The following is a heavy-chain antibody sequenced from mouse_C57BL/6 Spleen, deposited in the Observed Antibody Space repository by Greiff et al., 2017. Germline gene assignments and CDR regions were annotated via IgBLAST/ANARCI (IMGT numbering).Heavy chain of an antibody. CDR3: VRGDYYYGSSWFAY. V-gene: IGHV10-3*01. CDR2: IRSKSSNYAT. Sequence: EVQVVESGGGLVQPKGSLKLSCAASGFTFNTYAMHWVRQAPGKGLEWVARIRSKSSNYATYYADSVKDRFTISRDDSQSMLYLQMNNLKTEDTAMYYCVRGDYYYGSSWFAYWGQGTLVTVSA. CDR1: GFTFNTYA. D-gene: IGHD1-1*01. J-gene: IGHJ3*01.